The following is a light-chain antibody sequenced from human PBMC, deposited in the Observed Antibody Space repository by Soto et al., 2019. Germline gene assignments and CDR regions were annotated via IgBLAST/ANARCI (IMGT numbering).Light chain of an antibody. V-gene: IGKV1-5*03. CDR1: QSISTW. CDR3: QQYSGYPGT. Sequence: DIHMTQSPSTLSASVGDRVTITCRASQSISTWLAWYQQKPQKAPNLLISKASTLESGIPSRFSGSGSGTEFTLTISSLQPDDFATYYCQQYSGYPGTFGQGTKVEVK. CDR2: KAS. J-gene: IGKJ1*01.